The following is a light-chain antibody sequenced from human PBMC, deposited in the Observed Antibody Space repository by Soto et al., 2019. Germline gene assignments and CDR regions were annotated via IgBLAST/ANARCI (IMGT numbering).Light chain of an antibody. CDR3: QQSYSTPPNT. J-gene: IGKJ5*01. CDR2: AAS. CDR1: QSISSY. Sequence: DIQMTQSPSSLSASVGDRVTITCRASQSISSYLNWYQQKPGKAPTLLIYAASSLQSGVPSRFSGSGSGTDFTLTISSLLPEDFATYYCQQSYSTPPNTFGQGTRLEIK. V-gene: IGKV1-39*01.